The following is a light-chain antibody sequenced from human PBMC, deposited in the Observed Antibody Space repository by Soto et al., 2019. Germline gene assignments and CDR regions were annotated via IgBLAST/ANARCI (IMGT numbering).Light chain of an antibody. CDR1: QSVSSN. Sequence: EIVWTQSPATLSLSPGERASLSCRASQSVSSNLAWYKQKPGQVPRLLIYAASTRATGISARFRGSGSGTEFTLTISSLQSEDFAVYYCQQYHNWPITFGQGTRLEIK. J-gene: IGKJ5*01. CDR3: QQYHNWPIT. CDR2: AAS. V-gene: IGKV3-15*01.